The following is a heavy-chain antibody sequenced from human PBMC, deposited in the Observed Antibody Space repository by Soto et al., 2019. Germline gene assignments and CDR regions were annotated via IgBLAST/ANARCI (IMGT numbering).Heavy chain of an antibody. CDR1: GYTFTGYY. Sequence: ASVKVSCKASGYTFTGYYMHWVRQAPGQGLEWMGWINPNSGGTNYAQKFQGRVTMTRDTSISTAYMELSSLRSEDTAVYYCARATGDIVVVPAAPDYYYYGMDVWGQGTTVTVSS. V-gene: IGHV1-2*02. J-gene: IGHJ6*02. CDR3: ARATGDIVVVPAAPDYYYYGMDV. CDR2: INPNSGGT. D-gene: IGHD2-2*01.